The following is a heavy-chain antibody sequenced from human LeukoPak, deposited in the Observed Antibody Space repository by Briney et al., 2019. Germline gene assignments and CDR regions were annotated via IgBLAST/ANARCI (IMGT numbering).Heavy chain of an antibody. Sequence: GGSLRLSCEASRFVFSSSGMHWVRRAPGKGLEWVAFMRYDGSDKYYADSVKGRFTISRDNSKKILSLQMTTLRPDDTAIYYCVRDSTVGAAYFDFWGQGALVAVSS. CDR3: VRDSTVGAAYFDF. CDR2: MRYDGSDK. J-gene: IGHJ4*02. CDR1: RFVFSSSG. V-gene: IGHV3-30*02. D-gene: IGHD2-15*01.